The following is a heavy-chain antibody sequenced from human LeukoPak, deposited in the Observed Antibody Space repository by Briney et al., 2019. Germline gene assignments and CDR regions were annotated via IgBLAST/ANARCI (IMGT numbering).Heavy chain of an antibody. V-gene: IGHV3-66*02. D-gene: IGHD3-3*01. Sequence: GGSLRLSCAASGFTVSSNYVSWVRQAPGKGLEWVSVIYSGGSTYYADSVKGRFTISRDNSKNTLYLQMNSLRAEDTAVYYCASPKFYDFWSGYPDNQDYWGQGTLVTVSS. CDR3: ASPKFYDFWSGYPDNQDY. J-gene: IGHJ4*02. CDR1: GFTVSSNY. CDR2: IYSGGST.